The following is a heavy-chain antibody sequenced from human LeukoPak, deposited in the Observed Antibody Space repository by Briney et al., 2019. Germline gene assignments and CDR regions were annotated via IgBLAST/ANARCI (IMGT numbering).Heavy chain of an antibody. D-gene: IGHD3-3*01. Sequence: GGSLRLSCAASKFSFQSYGMSWVRQAPGKGLEWVSGINHSGETTYYADSVKGRFTISRDNSKNTLYLQMNSLRAEDTAVYYCATSRFLEWLTYFDYWGQGTLVTVSS. CDR3: ATSRFLEWLTYFDY. V-gene: IGHV3-23*01. CDR1: KFSFQSYG. J-gene: IGHJ4*02. CDR2: INHSGETT.